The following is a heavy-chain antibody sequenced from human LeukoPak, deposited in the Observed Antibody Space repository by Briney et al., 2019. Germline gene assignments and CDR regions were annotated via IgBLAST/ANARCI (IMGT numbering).Heavy chain of an antibody. V-gene: IGHV4-39*01. D-gene: IGHD1-26*01. CDR2: IYYSGST. CDR1: GGSISSSSYY. CDR3: ARLGAGATLGY. Sequence: SSETLPLTCTVSGGSISSSSYYWGWIRQPPGKGLEWIGSIYYSGSTYYNPSLKSRVTISVDTSKNQFSLKLSSVTAADTAVYYCARLGAGATLGYWGQGTLVTVSS. J-gene: IGHJ4*02.